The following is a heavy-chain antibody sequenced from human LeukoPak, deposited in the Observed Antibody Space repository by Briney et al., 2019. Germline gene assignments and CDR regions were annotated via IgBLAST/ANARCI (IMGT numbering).Heavy chain of an antibody. V-gene: IGHV4-61*02. CDR2: IYTSGST. Sequence: SQTLSLTCTVSGGSISSGSYYWSWIRQPAGKGLEWIGRIYTSGSTNYNPSLKSRVTISVDTSKNQFSLKLSSVTAADTAVYYCARVPVNIWENWFDPWGQGTLVTVSS. CDR1: GGSISSGSYY. CDR3: ARVPVNIWENWFDP. J-gene: IGHJ5*02. D-gene: IGHD1-26*01.